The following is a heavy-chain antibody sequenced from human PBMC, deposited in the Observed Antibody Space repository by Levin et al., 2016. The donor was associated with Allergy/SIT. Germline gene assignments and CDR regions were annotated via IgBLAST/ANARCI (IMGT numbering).Heavy chain of an antibody. D-gene: IGHD3-22*01. CDR3: ARGAGNRSGYHYYYGMDV. V-gene: IGHV4-34*01. CDR1: GGSFSGYY. CDR2: INHSGST. J-gene: IGHJ6*02. Sequence: SETLSLTCAVYGGSFSGYYWSWIRQPPGKGLEWIGEINHSGSTNYNPSLKSRVTISVDTSKNQFSLKLSSVTAADTAVYYCARGAGNRSGYHYYYGMDVWGQGTTVTVSS.